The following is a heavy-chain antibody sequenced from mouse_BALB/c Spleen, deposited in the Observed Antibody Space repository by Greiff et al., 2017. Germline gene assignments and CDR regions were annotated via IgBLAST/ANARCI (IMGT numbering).Heavy chain of an antibody. Sequence: EVQLVESGGGLVQPGGSLRLSCATSGFTFTAYYMSWVRQPPGKALEWLGFIRNKANGYTTEYSASVKGRFTISRDNSQSILYLQMNTLRAEDSAAYYCARDESVRYVDYWGQGTTLTVSS. CDR1: GFTFTAYY. J-gene: IGHJ2*01. CDR3: ARDESVRYVDY. CDR2: IRNKANGYTT. V-gene: IGHV7-3*02. D-gene: IGHD1-1*01.